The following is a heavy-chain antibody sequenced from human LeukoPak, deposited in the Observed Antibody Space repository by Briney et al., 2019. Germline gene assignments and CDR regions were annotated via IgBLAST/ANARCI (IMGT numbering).Heavy chain of an antibody. V-gene: IGHV4-4*02. D-gene: IGHD2-8*01. J-gene: IGHJ4*02. CDR2: VSLSGLT. CDR1: GGSITSTNW. Sequence: PSGTLSLTCGVSGGSITSTNWWSWVRQPPGQGLVWIGEVSLSGLTNYNPSLSSRVIMALDTSKNHLSLHLTSVTAADTAVYYCSRENGAFSPFGYWGQGYLVTVLS. CDR3: SRENGAFSPFGY.